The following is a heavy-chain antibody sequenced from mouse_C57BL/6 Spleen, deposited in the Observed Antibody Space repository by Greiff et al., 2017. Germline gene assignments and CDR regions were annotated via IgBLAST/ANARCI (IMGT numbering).Heavy chain of an antibody. CDR3: AREDSSPYWYFDV. V-gene: IGHV1-64*01. Sequence: QVQLQQPGAELVKPGASVKLSCKASGYTFTSYWMHWVKQRPGQGLEWIGMIHPNSGSTNYNEKFKSKATLTVDKSSSTAYMQLSSLTSEDSAVYYCAREDSSPYWYFDVWGTGTTVTVSS. CDR2: IHPNSGST. J-gene: IGHJ1*03. CDR1: GYTFTSYW. D-gene: IGHD1-1*01.